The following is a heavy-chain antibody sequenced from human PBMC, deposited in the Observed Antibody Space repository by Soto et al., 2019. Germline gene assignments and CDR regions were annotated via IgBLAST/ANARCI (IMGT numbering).Heavy chain of an antibody. CDR1: GGTFSSYA. D-gene: IGHD5-18*01. V-gene: IGHV1-69*13. CDR2: IIPIFGTA. Sequence: SVKVSCNASGGTFSSYAISWVRQAPGQGLEWMGGIIPIFGTATYAQKCQGRVTITADESTSTAYMELSSLRSEDTAVYYCAREGDVNTDLYYFDDWGQGTLVTVSS. J-gene: IGHJ4*02. CDR3: AREGDVNTDLYYFDD.